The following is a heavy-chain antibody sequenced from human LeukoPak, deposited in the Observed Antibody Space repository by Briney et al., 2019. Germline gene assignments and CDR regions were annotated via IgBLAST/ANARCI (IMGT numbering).Heavy chain of an antibody. Sequence: ASVKVSCKVSGYTHTEVSVHWVRQAPGKGLEWMGGFDPEDGETIYAQKFQGRVTMTEDTSTDTAYMELNSLRSEDTAVYYCATVLLGDWFDPWGQGTLVTVSS. V-gene: IGHV1-24*01. CDR3: ATVLLGDWFDP. CDR2: FDPEDGET. CDR1: GYTHTEVS. J-gene: IGHJ5*02.